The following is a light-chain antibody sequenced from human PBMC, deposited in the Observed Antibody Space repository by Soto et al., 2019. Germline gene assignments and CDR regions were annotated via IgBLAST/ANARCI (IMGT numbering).Light chain of an antibody. J-gene: IGKJ1*01. V-gene: IGKV2-28*01. CDR3: MQPLQSWT. Sequence: DIVMTQSPLSLPVTPGEPASISCRSSQSLLHSNGYNYLDWYLQKPVQSPQLLIYLGSNRASGVPDRFSGSGSGTDFTLKISRVEAADVGVYYCMQPLQSWTFGQGTKVEIK. CDR2: LGS. CDR1: QSLLHSNGYNY.